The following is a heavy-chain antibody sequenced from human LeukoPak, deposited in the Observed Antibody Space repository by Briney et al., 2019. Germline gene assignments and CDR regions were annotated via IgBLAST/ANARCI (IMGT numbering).Heavy chain of an antibody. CDR3: AKVPGYCSGGSCYSPFDY. Sequence: GGSLRLSCAASGFTFSSYAMSWVRQAPGKGLEWVSAISGSGGSTYFADSVKGRFTISRDNSKNTLYLQMNSLRAEDTAVCYCAKVPGYCSGGSCYSPFDYWGQGTLVTVSS. V-gene: IGHV3-23*01. D-gene: IGHD2-15*01. J-gene: IGHJ4*02. CDR2: ISGSGGST. CDR1: GFTFSSYA.